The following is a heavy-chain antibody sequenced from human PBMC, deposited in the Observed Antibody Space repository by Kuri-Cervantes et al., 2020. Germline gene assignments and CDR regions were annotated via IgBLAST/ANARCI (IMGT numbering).Heavy chain of an antibody. V-gene: IGHV4-4*07. CDR1: SDSMTDYS. D-gene: IGHD4-23*01. CDR3: ASSSYGGNQFDY. Sequence: SETLSLTCTVSSDSMTDYSWNWIRQPAGQPLEWIGHVFTSGASISNPSLKSRLTMSIDQSKNQFFLRLASVIVADTAIYYCASSSYGGNQFDYWGQRILVTVSS. J-gene: IGHJ4*02. CDR2: VFTSGAS.